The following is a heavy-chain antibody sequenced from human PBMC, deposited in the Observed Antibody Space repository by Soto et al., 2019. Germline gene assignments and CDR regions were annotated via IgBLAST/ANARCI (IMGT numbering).Heavy chain of an antibody. J-gene: IGHJ3*02. CDR3: ARRVARFLEWSKDAVDI. CDR2: IYYSGST. Sequence: QLQLQESGPGLVKPSETLSLTCTVSGGSISSSSYYWGWIRQPPGKGLEWIGSIYYSGSTYYNPSLKSRVTISVDTSKNQFSLELSSVTAADTAVYYCARRVARFLEWSKDAVDIWGQGTMVTVSS. V-gene: IGHV4-39*01. D-gene: IGHD3-3*01. CDR1: GGSISSSSYY.